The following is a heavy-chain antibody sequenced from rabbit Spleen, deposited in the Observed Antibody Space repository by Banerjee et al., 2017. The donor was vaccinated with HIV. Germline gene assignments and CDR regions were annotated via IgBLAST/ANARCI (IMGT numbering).Heavy chain of an antibody. CDR2: IDSGSSGFT. Sequence: QSLEESGGDLVKPGASLTLTCIASGVSFSGNSYMCWVRQAPGKGLEWIACIDSGSSGFTYFANWANGRFTISSHDAQNTLYLQLNSLTVADTATYFCVRARPYPFVLWGPGTLVTVS. CDR3: VRARPYPFVL. J-gene: IGHJ4*01. V-gene: IGHV1S40*01. D-gene: IGHD1-1*01. CDR1: GVSFSGNSY.